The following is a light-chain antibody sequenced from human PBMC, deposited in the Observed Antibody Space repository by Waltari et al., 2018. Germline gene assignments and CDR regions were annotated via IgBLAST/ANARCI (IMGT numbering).Light chain of an antibody. CDR1: QTVFDSYTNKNY. V-gene: IGKV4-1*01. CDR2: WAS. J-gene: IGKJ2*01. Sequence: DIVMTQSPDSLAVSLGERATINCRSSQTVFDSYTNKNYVAWYQQKAGHPPKLLIYWASTRESGVPDRFSGSESGTEFTLTVSSLQAEDVAIYYCQQYYTIPYTFGQGTKLEI. CDR3: QQYYTIPYT.